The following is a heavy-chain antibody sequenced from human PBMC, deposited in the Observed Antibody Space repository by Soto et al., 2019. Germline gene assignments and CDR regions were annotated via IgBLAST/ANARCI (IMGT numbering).Heavy chain of an antibody. CDR2: ISISGGST. D-gene: IGHD3-10*01. J-gene: IGHJ5*02. Sequence: EVQLLESGGGLVQPGGCLRISCTASGITFNSYAMNWVRQAPGKGLEWVSGISISGGSTYYADSVKGRFTISRDNSKNTVYLQMNSLRAEDTAIYYCAKSAMVRGGGWFDPWGQGTLVTVSS. CDR3: AKSAMVRGGGWFDP. V-gene: IGHV3-23*01. CDR1: GITFNSYA.